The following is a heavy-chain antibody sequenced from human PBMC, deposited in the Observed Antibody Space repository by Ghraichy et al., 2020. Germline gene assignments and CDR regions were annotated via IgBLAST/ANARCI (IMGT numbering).Heavy chain of an antibody. Sequence: SETLSLTCAVYGGSFSGYYWSWIRQPPGKGLEWIGEINHSGSTNYNPSLKSRVTISVDTSKNQFSLKLSSVTAADTAVYYCARNKRWFGELLLWFDPWGQGTLVTVSS. J-gene: IGHJ5*02. D-gene: IGHD3-10*01. CDR1: GGSFSGYY. CDR3: ARNKRWFGELLLWFDP. CDR2: INHSGST. V-gene: IGHV4-34*01.